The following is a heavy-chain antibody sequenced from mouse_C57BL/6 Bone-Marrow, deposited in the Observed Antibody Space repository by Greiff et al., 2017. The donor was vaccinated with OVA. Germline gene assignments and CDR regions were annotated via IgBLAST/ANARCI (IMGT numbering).Heavy chain of an antibody. Sequence: VQLQQSGPELVKPGASVKISCKASGYAFSSSWMNWVKQRPGKGLEWIGRIYPGDGGTNYNGKFKRKATLTADKSSSTAYMQLSSLTSEDSAVYFWARWGIYYDYGFDYWGQGTTLTVSS. V-gene: IGHV1-82*01. CDR2: IYPGDGGT. CDR1: GYAFSSSW. D-gene: IGHD2-4*01. CDR3: ARWGIYYDYGFDY. J-gene: IGHJ2*01.